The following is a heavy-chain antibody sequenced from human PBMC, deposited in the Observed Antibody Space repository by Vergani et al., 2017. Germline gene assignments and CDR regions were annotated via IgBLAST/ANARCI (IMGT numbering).Heavy chain of an antibody. J-gene: IGHJ4*02. V-gene: IGHV3-74*02. CDR1: GFTFSSYW. D-gene: IGHD2-2*01. CDR2: INSDGSST. CDR3: ARVSSSLWAGYYYFDY. Sequence: EVQLVESGGVVVQPGGSLRLSCAASGFTFSSYWMHWVRQAPGKGLVWVSRINSDGSSTSYADSVKGRFTISRDNAKNTLYLQMNSLRAEDTAVYYCARVSSSLWAGYYYFDYWGQGTLVTVSS.